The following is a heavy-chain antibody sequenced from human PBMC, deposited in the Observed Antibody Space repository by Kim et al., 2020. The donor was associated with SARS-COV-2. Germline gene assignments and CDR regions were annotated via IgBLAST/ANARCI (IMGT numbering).Heavy chain of an antibody. V-gene: IGHV4-59*02. CDR2: MSYSGTT. CDR3: MRGLHSGWSDFDY. Sequence: SETLSLTCTVSGVPVSGSNWGWVRQFPGKGLEWIGMSYSGTTNYSPSLKSRVAISEDTSKNQFSLTMTSVTPADTAVYYCMRGLHSGWSDFDYWGQG. J-gene: IGHJ4*02. D-gene: IGHD6-19*01. CDR1: GVPVSGSN.